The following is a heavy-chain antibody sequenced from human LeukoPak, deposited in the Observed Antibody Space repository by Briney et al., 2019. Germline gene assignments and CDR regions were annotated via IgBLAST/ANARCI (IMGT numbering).Heavy chain of an antibody. Sequence: GGSLRLSCAASGFTVSNNYMSWVRQAPGKGLEWVSVIYSANRTSYADSVKGRFTISRDSSKNMLCLQMNSLRAEDTAVYYCAGSPPWAPLDYWGQGTLVTVSS. CDR2: IYSANRT. J-gene: IGHJ4*02. CDR1: GFTVSNNY. CDR3: AGSPPWAPLDY. V-gene: IGHV3-66*01.